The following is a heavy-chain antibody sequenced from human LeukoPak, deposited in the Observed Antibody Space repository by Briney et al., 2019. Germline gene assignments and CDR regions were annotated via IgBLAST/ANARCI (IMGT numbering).Heavy chain of an antibody. Sequence: GGSLRLSCAASGFTFSSYAMSWVRQAPGKGLEWVSRIKTDGTTTYYADSVKGRFTVSRDNSKNTLYLQMNSLRAEDTAVYYCAKDRHGVTMIVVVIRVMWHDAFDIWGQGTMVTVSS. CDR2: IKTDGTTT. CDR3: AKDRHGVTMIVVVIRVMWHDAFDI. D-gene: IGHD3-22*01. J-gene: IGHJ3*02. V-gene: IGHV3-23*01. CDR1: GFTFSSYA.